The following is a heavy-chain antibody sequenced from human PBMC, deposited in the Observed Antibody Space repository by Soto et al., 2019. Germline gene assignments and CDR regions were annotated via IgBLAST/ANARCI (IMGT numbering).Heavy chain of an antibody. CDR1: GGSISSYY. CDR3: ARGSYYGMDV. Sequence: SETLSLTCPVSGGSISSYYWSWIRQPPGKGLEWIGYIYYSGSTNYNPSLKSRVTISVDTSKNQFSLKLSSVTAADTAVYYCARGSYYGMDVWGQGTTVTVSS. V-gene: IGHV4-59*01. D-gene: IGHD3-10*01. J-gene: IGHJ6*02. CDR2: IYYSGST.